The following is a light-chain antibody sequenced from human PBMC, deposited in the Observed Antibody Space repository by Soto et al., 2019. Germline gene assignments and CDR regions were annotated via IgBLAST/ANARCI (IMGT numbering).Light chain of an antibody. CDR2: KAS. CDR1: QSISSW. Sequence: DIQMTQSPSTLSASVGDRVIITCRASQSISSWLAWYQQKPGKAPNLLIYKASTLKSGVPSRFSGSGSGTEFTLTISILQPDDFANYYCQQYDNDSWTFGQGTKVEIK. J-gene: IGKJ1*01. CDR3: QQYDNDSWT. V-gene: IGKV1-5*03.